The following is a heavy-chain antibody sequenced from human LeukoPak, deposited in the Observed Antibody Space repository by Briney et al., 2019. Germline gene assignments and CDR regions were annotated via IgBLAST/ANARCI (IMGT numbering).Heavy chain of an antibody. CDR2: IYTSGST. J-gene: IGHJ6*02. D-gene: IGHD1-1*01. V-gene: IGHV4-4*07. CDR1: GGSISSYY. CDR3: ARVATGTNWYGMDV. Sequence: SETLSLTCTVSGGSISSYYWSWIRQPAGKGLEWIGRIYTSGSTNYNPSLKSRVTMSVDTSKNQFSLKLSSVAAADTAVYYCARVATGTNWYGMDVWGQGTTVTVSS.